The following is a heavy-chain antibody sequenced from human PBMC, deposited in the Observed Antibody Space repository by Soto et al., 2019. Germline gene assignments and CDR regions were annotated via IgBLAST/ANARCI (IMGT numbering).Heavy chain of an antibody. D-gene: IGHD3-9*01. CDR1: GFTFSSYS. V-gene: IGHV3-21*01. J-gene: IGHJ6*03. CDR3: ARDKGYDILTGLPGTPYYYYYMDV. CDR2: ISSSSYI. Sequence: GGSLRLSCAASGFTFSSYSMNWVRQAPGKGLEWVSSISSSSYIYYADSVKGRFTISRDNAKNSLYLQMNSLRAEDTAVYYCARDKGYDILTGLPGTPYYYYYMDVWGKGTTVTVSS.